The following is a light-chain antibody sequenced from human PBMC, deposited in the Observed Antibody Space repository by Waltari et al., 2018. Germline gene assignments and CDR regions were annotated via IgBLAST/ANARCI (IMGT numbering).Light chain of an antibody. CDR1: QSISSW. CDR2: DAS. V-gene: IGKV1-5*01. J-gene: IGKJ1*01. Sequence: DIQMTQSPSTLSASVGDRVTITCRASQSISSWLAWYQQKPGKAPKLLIYDASSLESGVPSRFSGSGSGTDFSLTISSLQPEDFATYYCQQSYSAPRTFGQGTKVDFK. CDR3: QQSYSAPRT.